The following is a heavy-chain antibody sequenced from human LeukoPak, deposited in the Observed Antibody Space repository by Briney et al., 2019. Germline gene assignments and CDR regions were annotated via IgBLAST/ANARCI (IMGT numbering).Heavy chain of an antibody. CDR3: IRDFLSADL. Sequence: GGSLRLSCVASGFTFSNYWMHWVRQPTGKGLVWVSRIYVDGRTTNYADSVKGRFTISRDNAKNTVYLEMNSLSVEDTATYYCIRDFLSADLWGQGTLLTVTS. CDR2: IYVDGRTT. CDR1: GFTFSNYW. J-gene: IGHJ5*02. V-gene: IGHV3-74*01.